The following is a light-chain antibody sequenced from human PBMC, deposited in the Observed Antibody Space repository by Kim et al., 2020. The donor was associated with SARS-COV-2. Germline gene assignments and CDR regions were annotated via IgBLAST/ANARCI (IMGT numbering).Light chain of an antibody. Sequence: PGERATLSCRASQSVSSFLAWYQQKPGQAPRLLIYDASNRATGIPARFSGRGSGTDFTLTISSLEPEDFAVYYCQQRSNWPPALTFGGGTKVDIK. V-gene: IGKV3-11*01. CDR1: QSVSSF. CDR3: QQRSNWPPALT. J-gene: IGKJ4*01. CDR2: DAS.